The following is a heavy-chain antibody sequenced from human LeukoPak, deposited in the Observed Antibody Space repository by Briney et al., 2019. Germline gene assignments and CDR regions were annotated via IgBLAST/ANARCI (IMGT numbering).Heavy chain of an antibody. V-gene: IGHV3-23*01. J-gene: IGHJ6*03. CDR3: AKHLGSHSFLFYYMDV. CDR2: LSGSGTAT. D-gene: IGHD2-15*01. Sequence: GGSLRLSCEASQFTFSRFAMSWIRQAPGTGLEWVSTLSGSGTATYYADPVKGRFTTSRDNSKDTLYLQMDNLRADDTAVYYCAKHLGSHSFLFYYMDVWGTGTSVIVS. CDR1: QFTFSRFA.